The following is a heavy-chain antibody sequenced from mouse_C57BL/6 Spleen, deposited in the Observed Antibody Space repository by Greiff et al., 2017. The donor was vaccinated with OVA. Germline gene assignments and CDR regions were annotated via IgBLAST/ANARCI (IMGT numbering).Heavy chain of an antibody. J-gene: IGHJ4*01. D-gene: IGHD2-4*01. CDR3: AIYYDHDDAMDD. CDR2: IYPGSGST. Sequence: QVQLQQPGAELVKPGASVKMSCKASGYTFTSYWITWVKQRPGQGLEWIGDIYPGSGSTNYNEKFKSKATLTVDTSSSTANMQLSSLTSEDSAVYYCAIYYDHDDAMDDWGQRTSVTVSS. V-gene: IGHV1-55*01. CDR1: GYTFTSYW.